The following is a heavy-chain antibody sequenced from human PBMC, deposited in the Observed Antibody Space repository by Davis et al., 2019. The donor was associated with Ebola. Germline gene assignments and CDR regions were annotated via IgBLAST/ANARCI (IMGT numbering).Heavy chain of an antibody. D-gene: IGHD6-6*01. V-gene: IGHV5-51*01. J-gene: IGHJ3*02. CDR3: ARASIAARPDAFDI. CDR1: GYSFTTYW. CDR2: IYPGDSDT. Sequence: GESLKISCKGSGYSFTTYWIAWVRQTPAKGLEWMGIIYPGDSDTRYSPSFEGQVTISVDRSISTAYLQWSSLKASDTAMYYCARASIAARPDAFDIWGQGTMVTVSS.